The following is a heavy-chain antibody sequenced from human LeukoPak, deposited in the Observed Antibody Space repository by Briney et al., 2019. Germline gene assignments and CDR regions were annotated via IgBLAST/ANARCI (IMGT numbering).Heavy chain of an antibody. J-gene: IGHJ4*02. CDR1: GFTFSSYA. V-gene: IGHV3-23*01. Sequence: PGGSLRLSCAASGFTFSSYAMSWVRQAPGKGLEWVSAISGSGGGTYYADSVKGRFTIYSDNSKNTLYLQMNSLRAEDTAVYYCAKDGEIVVVPAAIPAGYWGQGTLVTVSS. D-gene: IGHD2-2*02. CDR2: ISGSGGGT. CDR3: AKDGEIVVVPAAIPAGY.